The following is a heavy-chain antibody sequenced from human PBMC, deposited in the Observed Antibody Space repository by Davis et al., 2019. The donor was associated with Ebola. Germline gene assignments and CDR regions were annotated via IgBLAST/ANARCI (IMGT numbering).Heavy chain of an antibody. V-gene: IGHV5-51*01. CDR2: IYPGDSDT. CDR1: GYSFTSYW. D-gene: IGHD2-21*01. J-gene: IGHJ3*02. Sequence: GESLKISCKGSGYSFTSYWIGWVRQMPGKGLEWMGIIYPGDSDTRYSPSFQGQVTISADKSISIAYLQWSSLKASDTAMYYCARHAYCGGDCHPLDAFDIWGQGTMVTVSS. CDR3: ARHAYCGGDCHPLDAFDI.